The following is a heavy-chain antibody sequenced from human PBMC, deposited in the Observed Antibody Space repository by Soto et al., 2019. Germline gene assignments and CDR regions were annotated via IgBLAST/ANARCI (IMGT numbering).Heavy chain of an antibody. CDR2: IIPIFGIA. J-gene: IGHJ6*02. CDR3: AREDRDRETGLVPAAIDGMDV. CDR1: GGTFSRYS. D-gene: IGHD2-2*01. Sequence: QVQLVQSGAEVKKPGSSVKVSCKASGGTFSRYSITWVRQAPGHGLEWIGRIIPIFGIASYAQKFQGRVTITADDSTSTAYMELSSLRSDDTVVYYCAREDRDRETGLVPAAIDGMDVWGQGTTVTVSS. V-gene: IGHV1-69*08.